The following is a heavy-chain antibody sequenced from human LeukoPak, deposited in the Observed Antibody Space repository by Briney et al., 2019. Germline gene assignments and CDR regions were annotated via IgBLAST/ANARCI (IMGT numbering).Heavy chain of an antibody. V-gene: IGHV3-48*02. CDR2: ISSGSGTI. J-gene: IGHJ3*02. CDR1: GFTFSSSG. CDR3: ATGGSSWPRAFHI. D-gene: IGHD6-13*01. Sequence: PGGSLRLSCAASGFTFSSSGMNWVRQAPGKGLEWVSYISSGSGTIYYADSVKGRFTISRDNAKNSLYLQMNSLRDEDTAVYYCATGGSSWPRAFHIWGQGTMVTVSS.